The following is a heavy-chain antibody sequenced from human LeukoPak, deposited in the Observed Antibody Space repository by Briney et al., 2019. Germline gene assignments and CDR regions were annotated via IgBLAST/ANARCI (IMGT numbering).Heavy chain of an antibody. Sequence: PGRSLRLSCAASGFTFSNYAMHWVRQAPGKGLEWVAVISNDGRDKHYADSVKGRFTFSRDNSKNTVYLQMNSLRAEDSAVYYCARDRDAPAKYFFDYWGQGTLVTVSS. CDR2: ISNDGRDK. CDR1: GFTFSNYA. J-gene: IGHJ4*02. V-gene: IGHV3-30*04. D-gene: IGHD2-15*01. CDR3: ARDRDAPAKYFFDY.